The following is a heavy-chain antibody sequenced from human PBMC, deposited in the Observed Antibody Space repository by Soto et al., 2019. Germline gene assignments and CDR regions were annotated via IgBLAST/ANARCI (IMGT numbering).Heavy chain of an antibody. CDR2: ISGSGGST. Sequence: WWSLRLSCSASVFTFSSYAMSWVRQAPGKGLEWVSAISGSGGSTYYADSVKGRFTISRDNSKNTLYLQMNSLRAEDTAVYYCAKEPVTFGGVIVFPYYFDYWGQGTLVTVSS. J-gene: IGHJ4*02. CDR1: VFTFSSYA. CDR3: AKEPVTFGGVIVFPYYFDY. V-gene: IGHV3-23*01. D-gene: IGHD3-16*02.